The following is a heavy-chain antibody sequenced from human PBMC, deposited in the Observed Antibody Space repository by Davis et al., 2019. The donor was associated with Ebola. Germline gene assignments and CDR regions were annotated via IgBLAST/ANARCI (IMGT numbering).Heavy chain of an antibody. CDR2: IYYSGST. D-gene: IGHD4-17*01. CDR1: GGSVSSGSYY. CDR3: ARRGYGDYYFDY. Sequence: SETLSLTCTVSGGSVSSGSYYWSWIRQPPEKGLEWVGYIYYSGSTYYNPSLKSRVTISVDTSKNQFSLKLSSVTAADTAVYYCARRGYGDYYFDYWGQGTLVTVSS. J-gene: IGHJ4*02. V-gene: IGHV4-61*01.